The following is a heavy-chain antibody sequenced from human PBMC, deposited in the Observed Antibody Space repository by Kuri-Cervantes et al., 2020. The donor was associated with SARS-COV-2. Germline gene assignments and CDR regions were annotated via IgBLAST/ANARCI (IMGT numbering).Heavy chain of an antibody. V-gene: IGHV3-15*01. CDR3: TTLGYCSSTSCPTFRYYYYYMDV. J-gene: IGHJ6*03. D-gene: IGHD2-2*01. Sequence: GGSLRLSCAASGFTFSSYAMHWVRQAPGKGLEWVGRIKSKTDGGTTDYAAPVKGRFTISRDDSKNTLYLQMNSLKTEDTAVYYCTTLGYCSSTSCPTFRYYYYYMDVWGKGTTVTVSS. CDR2: IKSKTDGGTT. CDR1: GFTFSSYA.